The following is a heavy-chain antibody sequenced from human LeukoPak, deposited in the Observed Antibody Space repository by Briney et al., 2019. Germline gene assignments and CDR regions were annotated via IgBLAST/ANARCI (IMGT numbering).Heavy chain of an antibody. D-gene: IGHD3-22*01. V-gene: IGHV3-15*01. Sequence: GGSLRLSCAASGFTFSNAWMSWVRQAPGKGLEWVGRIKSKTDGGTTDYAAPVKGRFTISRDDSKNTLYLQMNSLKTEDTAVYYCTTDYYDSSGYYSLFGYWGQGTLVTVSS. CDR3: TTDYYDSSGYYSLFGY. CDR1: GFTFSNAW. CDR2: IKSKTDGGTT. J-gene: IGHJ4*02.